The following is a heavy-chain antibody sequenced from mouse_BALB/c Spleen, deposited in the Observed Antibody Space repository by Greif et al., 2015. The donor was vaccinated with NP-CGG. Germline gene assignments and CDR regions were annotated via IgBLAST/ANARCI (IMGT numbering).Heavy chain of an antibody. CDR3: ARDPYGNYLYYAMDY. Sequence: EVQVVESGPGLVKPSQSLSLTCSVTGYSITSVYYWNWIRQFPGNKLEWMGYISYDGSNNYNPSLKNRISITRDTSKNQFFLKLNSVTTEDTATYYCARDPYGNYLYYAMDYWGQGTSVTVSS. CDR1: GYSITSVYY. J-gene: IGHJ4*01. V-gene: IGHV3-6*02. CDR2: ISYDGSN. D-gene: IGHD2-1*01.